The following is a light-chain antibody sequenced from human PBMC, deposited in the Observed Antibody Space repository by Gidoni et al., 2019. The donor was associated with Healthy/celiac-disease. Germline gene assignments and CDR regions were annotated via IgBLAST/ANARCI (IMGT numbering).Light chain of an antibody. CDR3: QQYGSSRIT. V-gene: IGKV3-20*01. J-gene: IGKJ5*01. Sequence: DIVLTQSPGTLSLSPGERATLSCRASQSVSSSYLAWYQQKPGQAPRLLIYGASSRATGIPDSFSGSGSGTDFTLTISRLEPEDFAVYYCQQYGSSRITFGQGTRLEIK. CDR1: QSVSSSY. CDR2: GAS.